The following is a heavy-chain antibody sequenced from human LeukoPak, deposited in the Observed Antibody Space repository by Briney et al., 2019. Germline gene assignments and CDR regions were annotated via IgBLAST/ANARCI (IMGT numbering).Heavy chain of an antibody. CDR2: ISGSGGST. CDR3: AKGPSSSWSNWFDP. J-gene: IGHJ5*02. Sequence: GGSLRLSCAASGFTFSSYAMSWVRQAPGKGLEWVSAISGSGGSTYYADSVKGRFTISRDNPKNTLYLQMNSLRAEDTAVYYCAKGPSSSWSNWFDPWGQGTLVTVSS. CDR1: GFTFSSYA. D-gene: IGHD6-13*01. V-gene: IGHV3-23*01.